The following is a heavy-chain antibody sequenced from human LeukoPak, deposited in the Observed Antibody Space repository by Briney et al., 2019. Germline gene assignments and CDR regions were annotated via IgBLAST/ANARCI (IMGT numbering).Heavy chain of an antibody. Sequence: SETLSLTCTVSGGSISSSSYYWVWIRQPPGKGLEWIGSIYYSGSTYYNPSLKSRVTISVDTSKNQFSLKLSSVTAADTAVYYCASTYGSGSYYFDFWGQGTLVTVSS. D-gene: IGHD3-10*01. CDR2: IYYSGST. V-gene: IGHV4-39*01. J-gene: IGHJ4*02. CDR3: ASTYGSGSYYFDF. CDR1: GGSISSSSYY.